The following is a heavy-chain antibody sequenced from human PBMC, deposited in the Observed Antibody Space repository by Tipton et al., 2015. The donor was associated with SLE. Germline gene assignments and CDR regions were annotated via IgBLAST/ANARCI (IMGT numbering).Heavy chain of an antibody. CDR2: IYTSGST. Sequence: TLSLTCTVSGGSISSGDYYWSWIRQPAGKGLEWIGRIYTSGSTNYNPSLKSRVTMSIDTSKNQFSLKLSSVTAADTAVYYCARGRLWLHYRGQGTLVAVSA. J-gene: IGHJ4*02. D-gene: IGHD5-18*01. CDR1: GGSISSGDYY. CDR3: ARGRLWLHY. V-gene: IGHV4-61*02.